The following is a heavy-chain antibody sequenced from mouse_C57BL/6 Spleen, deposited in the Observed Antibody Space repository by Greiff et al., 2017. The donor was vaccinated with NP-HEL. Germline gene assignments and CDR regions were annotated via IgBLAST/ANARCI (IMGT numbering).Heavy chain of an antibody. D-gene: IGHD4-1*02. CDR1: GYTFTSYW. J-gene: IGHJ4*01. Sequence: QVQLQQPGTELVKPGASVKLSCKASGYTFTSYWMHWVKQRPGQGLEWIGNINPSNGGTNYNEKFKSKATLTVDKSSSTAYMQLSSLTSEDSAVYYCAPSGSQLGGDYAMDYWGQGTSVTVSS. V-gene: IGHV1-53*01. CDR3: APSGSQLGGDYAMDY. CDR2: INPSNGGT.